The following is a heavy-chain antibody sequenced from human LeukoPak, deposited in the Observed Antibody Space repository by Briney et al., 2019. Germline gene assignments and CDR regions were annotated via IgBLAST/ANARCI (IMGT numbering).Heavy chain of an antibody. CDR3: ARDFGGSGSYYNVYYYYGMDV. Sequence: GGSLRLSCAASGFTFSSYWMDWVRHAPGKGLVWVSRINSDGSSTSYADSVKGRFTISRDNAKNTLYLQMNSLRAEDTAVYYCARDFGGSGSYYNVYYYYGMDVWGKGTTVTVSS. CDR1: GFTFSSYW. J-gene: IGHJ6*04. V-gene: IGHV3-74*01. CDR2: INSDGSST. D-gene: IGHD3-10*01.